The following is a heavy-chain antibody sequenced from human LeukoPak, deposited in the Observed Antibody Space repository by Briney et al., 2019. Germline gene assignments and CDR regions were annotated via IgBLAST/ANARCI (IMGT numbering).Heavy chain of an antibody. J-gene: IGHJ4*02. D-gene: IGHD3-22*01. CDR1: GYTFTSYD. CDR2: MNPNSGNT. Sequence: ASVKVSCKASGYTFTSYDINWVRQATGQGLEWMGWMNPNSGNTGYAQKFQGRVTMTRNTSIRTAYMELSSLRSEDTAAYYCARVYDSSGYFPRAFDYWGQGTLVTVSS. V-gene: IGHV1-8*01. CDR3: ARVYDSSGYFPRAFDY.